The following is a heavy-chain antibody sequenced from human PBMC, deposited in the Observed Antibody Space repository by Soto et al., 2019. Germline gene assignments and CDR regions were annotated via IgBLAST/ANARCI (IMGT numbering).Heavy chain of an antibody. Sequence: EVQVVESGGKVVQVGESLRLSCVASGLSFSNAYMRWVRRAPGKRLEWVGRIKTKTDGGTTDFAAPVKGRLSISRDDSKHMVYLQMSSVNTEDTAMYYSTTERSARLRGRRVWGQGILGTVSS. D-gene: IGHD4-17*01. CDR2: IKTKTDGGTT. CDR3: TTERSARLRGRRV. CDR1: GLSFSNAY. V-gene: IGHV3-15*01. J-gene: IGHJ4*02.